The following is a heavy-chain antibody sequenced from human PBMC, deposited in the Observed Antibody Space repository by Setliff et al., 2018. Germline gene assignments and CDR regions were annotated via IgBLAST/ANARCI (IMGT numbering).Heavy chain of an antibody. D-gene: IGHD1-26*01. CDR3: ARVMGSWELLRGYCYYGMDV. V-gene: IGHV1-18*01. Sequence: ASVKVSCKASGGTFSSYAISWVRQAPGQGLEWMGWISAYNGNTNYAQKLQGRVTMTTDTSTSTAYMELRSLRSDDTAVYYCARVMGSWELLRGYCYYGMDVWGQGTTVTVSS. CDR1: GGTFSSYA. J-gene: IGHJ6*02. CDR2: ISAYNGNT.